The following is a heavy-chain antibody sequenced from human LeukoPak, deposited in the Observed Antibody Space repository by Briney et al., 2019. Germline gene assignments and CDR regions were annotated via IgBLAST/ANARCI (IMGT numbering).Heavy chain of an antibody. CDR2: IYYSGST. J-gene: IGHJ6*03. Sequence: SETLSLTCAVYGGSFSSYYWGWIRQPPGKGLEWIGSIYYSGSTYYNPSLKSRVTISVDTSKNQFSLKLSSVTAADTAVYYCARHVGYYYYYMDVWGKGTTVTISS. CDR3: ARHVGYYYYYMDV. V-gene: IGHV4-39*01. CDR1: GGSFSSYY. D-gene: IGHD1-26*01.